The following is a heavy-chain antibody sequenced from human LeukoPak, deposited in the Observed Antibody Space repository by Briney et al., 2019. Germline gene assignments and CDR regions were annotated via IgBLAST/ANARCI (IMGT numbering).Heavy chain of an antibody. CDR1: GFTFSSYG. Sequence: GRSLRLSCAASGFTFSSYGMHWVRQAPGKGLEWVAVISYDGSNKYYADTVKGRFTISRDNPKNTLYLQMNSLRAEDTAVYYCANARVAAAGENYYYYGMDVWGQGTTVTVSS. D-gene: IGHD6-13*01. CDR3: ANARVAAAGENYYYYGMDV. J-gene: IGHJ6*02. V-gene: IGHV3-30*18. CDR2: ISYDGSNK.